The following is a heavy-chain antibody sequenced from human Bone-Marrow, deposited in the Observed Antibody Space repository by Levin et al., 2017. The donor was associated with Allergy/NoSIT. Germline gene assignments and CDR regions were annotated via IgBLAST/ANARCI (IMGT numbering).Heavy chain of an antibody. CDR3: VRGFHDEDSFYNGGFDV. CDR2: IGSSSHYI. Sequence: GGSLRLSCEASGFSFNSYTMNWVRQAPGKGLEWVSGIGSSSHYIDYADSVRGRFAISRDNAKTSLFLQLNSLRVEDTAIYYCVRGFHDEDSFYNGGFDVWGLGTQVTVSS. J-gene: IGHJ3*01. V-gene: IGHV3-21*01. CDR1: GFSFNSYT. D-gene: IGHD1-1*01.